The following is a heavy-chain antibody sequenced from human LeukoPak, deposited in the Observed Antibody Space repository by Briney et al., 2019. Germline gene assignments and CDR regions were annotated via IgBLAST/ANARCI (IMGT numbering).Heavy chain of an antibody. Sequence: GASVKVSCKASGYTFTSYGISWVRQAPGQGLEWMGWISAYNGNTNYAQKFQGRVTITADKSTSTAYMELSSLRSEDTAVYYCARQGSGYYHFDYWGQGTLVTVSS. J-gene: IGHJ4*02. D-gene: IGHD3-3*01. V-gene: IGHV1-18*01. CDR2: ISAYNGNT. CDR1: GYTFTSYG. CDR3: ARQGSGYYHFDY.